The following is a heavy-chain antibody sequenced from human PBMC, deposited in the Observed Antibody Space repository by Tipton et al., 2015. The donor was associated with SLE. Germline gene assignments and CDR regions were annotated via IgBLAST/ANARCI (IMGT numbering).Heavy chain of an antibody. CDR3: ARGRLLEWLSTYYYYYGMDV. Sequence: TLSLTCAVYDGSFSGYYWNWIRQPPGKGLEWLGYVYYSGGTNYNPSLKSRATISVDTSKIQFSLKLSSVTAADTAVYYCARGRLLEWLSTYYYYYGMDVWGHGTTVTVSS. J-gene: IGHJ6*02. D-gene: IGHD3-3*01. CDR2: VYYSGGT. V-gene: IGHV4-59*12. CDR1: DGSFSGYY.